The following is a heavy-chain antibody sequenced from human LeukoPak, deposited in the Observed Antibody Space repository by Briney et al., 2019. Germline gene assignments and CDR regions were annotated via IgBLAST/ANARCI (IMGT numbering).Heavy chain of an antibody. V-gene: IGHV4-61*01. Sequence: PSETLSLTCTVSGASVSSASYWSWIRQPPGKGVEWIAHIYNGVNTNYNPSLKSRVTISVDTSKNQFSLRLNSVTAADTAVYYCARSRAFNSGAFDPWGQGSLVTVSS. CDR2: IYNGVNT. CDR3: ARSRAFNSGAFDP. J-gene: IGHJ5*02. CDR1: GASVSSASY. D-gene: IGHD1-26*01.